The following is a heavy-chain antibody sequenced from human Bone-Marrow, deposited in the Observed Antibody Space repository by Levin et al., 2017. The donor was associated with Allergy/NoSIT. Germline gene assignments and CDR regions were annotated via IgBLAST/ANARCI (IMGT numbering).Heavy chain of an antibody. CDR3: ASAQNWGSSY. CDR1: GFPFRRSW. D-gene: IGHD7-27*01. J-gene: IGHJ4*02. V-gene: IGHV3-7*01. CDR2: IKEDGSAK. Sequence: TLSLPCAGSGFPFRRSWMSWVRQAPGKGLEWLANIKEDGSAKYYVDSVKGRFTISRDNAKNSLYLQVNSLRAEDTAVYYCASAQNWGSSYWGQGTLVTVSS.